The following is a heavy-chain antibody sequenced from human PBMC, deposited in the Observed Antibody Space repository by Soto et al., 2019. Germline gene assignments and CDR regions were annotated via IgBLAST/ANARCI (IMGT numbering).Heavy chain of an antibody. CDR1: GGAFSDYA. V-gene: IGHV1-69*12. CDR2: VMPIFRAP. J-gene: IGHJ6*02. D-gene: IGHD2-15*01. CDR3: ASWLKGPDIGNYYYGMDV. Sequence: QVQLVQSGAEVKKPGSSVKVSCKASGGAFSDYAFSWVRQAPGQGLEWLGGVMPIFRAPDYAQMYQGRVTITADEFTRPAYMEMNSLRSEDTAVYYCASWLKGPDIGNYYYGMDVWGQGTTVTVS.